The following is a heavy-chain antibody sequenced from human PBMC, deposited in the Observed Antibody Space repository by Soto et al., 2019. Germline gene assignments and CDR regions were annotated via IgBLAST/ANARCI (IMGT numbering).Heavy chain of an antibody. J-gene: IGHJ4*02. Sequence: SETLSLTCTVSGGSISSSSYYWGWIRQPPGKGLGWIGSIYYSGSTYYNPSLKSRGTISVDTSKNQFSLKLSSVAAADTAVYYCATLKLSGWYSDYWGQGTLVTVSS. V-gene: IGHV4-39*01. CDR3: ATLKLSGWYSDY. CDR1: GGSISSSSYY. D-gene: IGHD6-19*01. CDR2: IYYSGST.